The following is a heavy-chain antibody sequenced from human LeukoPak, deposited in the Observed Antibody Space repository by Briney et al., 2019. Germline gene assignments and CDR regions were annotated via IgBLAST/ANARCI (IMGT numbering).Heavy chain of an antibody. CDR2: IYYSGST. CDR1: GGSISSSSYY. J-gene: IGHJ6*03. V-gene: IGHV4-39*07. CDR3: ASVDTAMVYYYYMDV. Sequence: SETLSLTCTVSGGSISSSSYYWGWIRQPPGKGLEWIGSIYYSGSTYYNPSLKSRVTISVDTSKNQFSLKLSSVTAADTAVYYCASVDTAMVYYYYMDVWGKGTTVTVSS. D-gene: IGHD5-18*01.